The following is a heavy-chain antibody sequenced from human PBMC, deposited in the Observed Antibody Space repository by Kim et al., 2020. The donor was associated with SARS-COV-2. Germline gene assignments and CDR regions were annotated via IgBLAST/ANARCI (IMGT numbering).Heavy chain of an antibody. Sequence: SETLSLTCAVYGGSFSGYYWSWIRQPPGKGLEWIGEINHSGSTNYNPSLKSRVTISVDTSKNQFSLKLSSVTAADTAVYYCARDRKLERRGVDYWGQGTLVTVSS. CDR3: ARDRKLERRGVDY. CDR1: GGSFSGYY. V-gene: IGHV4-34*01. J-gene: IGHJ4*02. D-gene: IGHD1-1*01. CDR2: INHSGST.